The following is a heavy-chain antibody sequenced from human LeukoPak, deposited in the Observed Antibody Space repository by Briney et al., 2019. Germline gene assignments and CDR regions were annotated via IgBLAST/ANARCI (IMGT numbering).Heavy chain of an antibody. CDR1: GFTFSSYA. Sequence: GGSLRLSCAASGFTFSSYAMSWVRQAPGKGLEWVSAISGSGGSTYYADSVKGRFTISRDNPKNTLYLQMNSLRAEDTAVYYCAKCHTPWFGEIAHWGQGTLVTVSS. J-gene: IGHJ5*02. V-gene: IGHV3-23*01. CDR3: AKCHTPWFGEIAH. CDR2: ISGSGGST. D-gene: IGHD3-10*01.